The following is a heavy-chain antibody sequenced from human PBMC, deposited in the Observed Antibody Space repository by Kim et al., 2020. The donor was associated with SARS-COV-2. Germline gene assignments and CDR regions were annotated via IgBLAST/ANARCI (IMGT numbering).Heavy chain of an antibody. D-gene: IGHD3-10*01. CDR3: ASVKHDHYPGESPYYGMDV. V-gene: IGHV3-21*01. J-gene: IGHJ6*02. CDR2: ISSTSRYI. Sequence: GGSLRLSCAASGFTFIRYSMNWVRQAPGKGLEWVIYISSTSRYIYYADSVKGRFTISRDNAKNSLYLQMNSLRAEDTAVYYCASVKHDHYPGESPYYGMDVSGQGATGTVSS. CDR1: GFTFIRYS.